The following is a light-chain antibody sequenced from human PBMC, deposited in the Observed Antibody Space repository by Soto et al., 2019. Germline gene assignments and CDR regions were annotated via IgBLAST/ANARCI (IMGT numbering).Light chain of an antibody. V-gene: IGKV1-39*01. J-gene: IGKJ1*01. Sequence: DIQMTQSPSSLSASVGDRVTITCRASQSITYYVNWYQQKPGKAPKFLIYGASFLQSGVPPRFSGSGSGTDFTLSISSLQPEDFATYYCQQSYIGRTFGQGTKVDIK. CDR1: QSITYY. CDR2: GAS. CDR3: QQSYIGRT.